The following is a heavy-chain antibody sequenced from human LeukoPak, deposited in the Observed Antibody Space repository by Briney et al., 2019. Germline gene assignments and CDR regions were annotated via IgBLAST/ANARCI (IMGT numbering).Heavy chain of an antibody. D-gene: IGHD1-7*01. CDR2: ISSDGSNK. CDR1: GFTFSNYG. Sequence: GGSLRLSCVASGFTFSNYGMHWVRQAPGKGLEWVATISSDGSNKFYADSVKGRFTIARDNSKNALYLQMNSLRADDTAVYYCARNYEGLFWGQGTMVTVSS. J-gene: IGHJ3*01. CDR3: ARNYEGLF. V-gene: IGHV3-30*03.